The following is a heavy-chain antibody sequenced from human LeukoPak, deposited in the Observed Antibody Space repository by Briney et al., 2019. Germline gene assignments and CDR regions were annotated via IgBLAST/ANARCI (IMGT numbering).Heavy chain of an antibody. J-gene: IGHJ5*02. Sequence: SETLSLTCTVSGDSVSSSYWNWIRQPPGKGLEWIGYIYYSGSANYNPSLKSRVTISVDTSKNQFSLKLSSVTAADTAVYYCARGVKAETWGQGTLVTVSP. V-gene: IGHV4-59*02. D-gene: IGHD2-15*01. CDR1: GDSVSSSY. CDR3: ARGVKAET. CDR2: IYYSGSA.